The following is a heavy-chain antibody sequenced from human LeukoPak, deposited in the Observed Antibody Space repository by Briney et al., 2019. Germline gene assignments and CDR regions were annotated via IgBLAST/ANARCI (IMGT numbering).Heavy chain of an antibody. CDR2: INLSGGTT. J-gene: IGHJ4*02. Sequence: ASVKVSCKPSGYTFTSYYMHWVRQAPGQGLEWMGIINLSGGTTVYAQKFKGRVTMTRDTSTSTVHMELGSLRSEDTAIYYCARDRSAKSGSFGYWGQGTLVTVSS. CDR3: ARDRSAKSGSFGY. V-gene: IGHV1-46*01. D-gene: IGHD3-3*01. CDR1: GYTFTSYY.